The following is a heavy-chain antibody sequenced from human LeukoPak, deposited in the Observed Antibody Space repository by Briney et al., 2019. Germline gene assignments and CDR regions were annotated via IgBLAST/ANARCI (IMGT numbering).Heavy chain of an antibody. CDR3: AREGGRSSGYYYYFDY. J-gene: IGHJ4*02. V-gene: IGHV4-31*03. Sequence: SETLSLTRTVSGGSISSGGYYWSWIRQHPGKGLEWIGYIYYSGSTYYNPSLKSRVTISVDTSKNQFSLKLSSVTAADTAVYYCAREGGRSSGYYYYFDYWGQGTLVTVSS. CDR2: IYYSGST. D-gene: IGHD3-22*01. CDR1: GGSISSGGYY.